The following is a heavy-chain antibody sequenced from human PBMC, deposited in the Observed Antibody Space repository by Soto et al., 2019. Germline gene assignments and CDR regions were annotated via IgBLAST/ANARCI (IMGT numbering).Heavy chain of an antibody. CDR2: IYHSGST. D-gene: IGHD1-26*01. J-gene: IGHJ5*02. CDR1: GGSISSSNW. CDR3: AVKWELLSVQNNWFDP. Sequence: ETLSLTCAVSGGSISSSNWWSWVRQPPGKGLEWIGEIYHSGSTNYNPSLKSRVTMSVDKSKNQFSLKLSSVTAADTAVYYCAVKWELLSVQNNWFDPWGQGTLVTVSS. V-gene: IGHV4-4*02.